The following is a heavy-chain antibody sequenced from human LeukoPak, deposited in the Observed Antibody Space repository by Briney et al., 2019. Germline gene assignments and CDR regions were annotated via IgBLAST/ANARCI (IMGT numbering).Heavy chain of an antibody. CDR1: SYSISSGYY. D-gene: IGHD2-8*01. CDR3: ARVTSRLGVCDY. CDR2: IYHSGNT. J-gene: IGHJ4*02. V-gene: IGHV4-38-2*02. Sequence: SETLSLTCTVSSYSISSGYYWGRIRQPPGKGLEWIGNIYHSGNTYYKPSLKSRVTISVDTSKNQFSLKLSSVTAADTAVYYCARVTSRLGVCDYWGQGTLVTVSS.